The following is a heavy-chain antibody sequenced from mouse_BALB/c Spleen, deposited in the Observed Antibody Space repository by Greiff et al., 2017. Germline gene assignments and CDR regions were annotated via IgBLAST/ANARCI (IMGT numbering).Heavy chain of an antibody. CDR1: GYTFTTYT. V-gene: IGHV1-4*02. D-gene: IGHD4-1*01. CDR2: INPSSGYT. CDR3: AREGAGTYYAMDD. Sequence: VQLQQSAAELARPGASVKMSCKASGYTFTTYTMHWVKQRPGQGLEWIGYINPSSGYTEYNQKFKDKTTLTADKSSSTAYMQLSSLTSEDSAVYYCAREGAGTYYAMDDWGQGTSVTVSS. J-gene: IGHJ4*01.